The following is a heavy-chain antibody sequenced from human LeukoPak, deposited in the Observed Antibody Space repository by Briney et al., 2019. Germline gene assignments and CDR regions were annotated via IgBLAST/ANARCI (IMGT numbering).Heavy chain of an antibody. CDR2: ISWNSGSI. Sequence: SLRLSCAASGFTFDDYAMHWVRQAPGKGLEWVSGISWNSGSIGYADSVKGRFTISRDNAKNSLYLQMNSLRAEDTAVYYCAKSLRGDWDMDVWGKGTTVTISS. CDR3: AKSLRGDWDMDV. V-gene: IGHV3-9*01. J-gene: IGHJ6*03. CDR1: GFTFDDYA. D-gene: IGHD2-21*02.